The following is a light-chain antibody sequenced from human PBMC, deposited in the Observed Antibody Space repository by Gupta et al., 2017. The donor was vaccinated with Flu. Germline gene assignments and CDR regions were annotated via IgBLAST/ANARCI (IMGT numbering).Light chain of an antibody. CDR1: NIGSKS. CDR3: QLWDGGSDHPGV. Sequence: SFVLTQPPSMSVAPGQTARIPCGGTNIGSKSVHWYQQKPGQAPVVVVFDDSDRPAGIPERFSGSKSGNTATLSISRVVAGDEAAPYCQLWDGGSDHPGVFGGGTQLSVL. V-gene: IGLV3-21*02. J-gene: IGLJ3*02. CDR2: DDS.